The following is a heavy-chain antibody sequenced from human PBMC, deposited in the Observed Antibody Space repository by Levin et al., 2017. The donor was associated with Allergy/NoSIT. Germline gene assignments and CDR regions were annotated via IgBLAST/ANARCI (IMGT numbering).Heavy chain of an antibody. CDR3: ARGRGTAADS. Sequence: PGESLKISCKASGYVFSDYYMHWVRQAPGQGLEWVGRINPENGDTNYAQKFQGRVTMTRDTSISTVHMELNKLTSDDTAVYYCARGRGTAADSWGQGTLVTVSS. CDR2: INPENGDT. CDR1: GYVFSDYY. J-gene: IGHJ4*02. V-gene: IGHV1-2*06. D-gene: IGHD6-13*01.